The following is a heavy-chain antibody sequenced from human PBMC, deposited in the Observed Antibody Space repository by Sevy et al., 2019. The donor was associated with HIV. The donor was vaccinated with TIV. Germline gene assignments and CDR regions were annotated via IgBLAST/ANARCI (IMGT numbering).Heavy chain of an antibody. CDR3: VQGEDNWNRFAY. Sequence: GGSLRLSCVASGFSFDDYAIHWVRQPPGKGLEWVSGISWNGASIGYADSVKGRFTISRDNAKNSLYLQMNSLRTDDTALYYCVQGEDNWNRFAYWGQGTVVTVSS. J-gene: IGHJ4*02. CDR2: ISWNGASI. V-gene: IGHV3-9*01. D-gene: IGHD1-20*01. CDR1: GFSFDDYA.